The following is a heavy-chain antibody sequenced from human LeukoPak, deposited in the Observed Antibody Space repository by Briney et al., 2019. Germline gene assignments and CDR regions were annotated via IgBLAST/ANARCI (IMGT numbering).Heavy chain of an antibody. Sequence: SETLSLTRTVSGGSISSFYWSWIPQPAGKGLEWIGRIYTSGSTNYNPSLKSRVTMSVDTSKNQFSLKLSSVTAADTAVYYCARGPPIVGATIYFDYWGQGTLVTVSS. CDR2: IYTSGST. CDR1: GGSISSFY. CDR3: ARGPPIVGATIYFDY. V-gene: IGHV4-4*07. J-gene: IGHJ4*02. D-gene: IGHD1-26*01.